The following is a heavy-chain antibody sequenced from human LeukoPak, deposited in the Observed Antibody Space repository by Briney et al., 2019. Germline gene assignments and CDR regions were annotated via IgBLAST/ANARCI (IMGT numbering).Heavy chain of an antibody. V-gene: IGHV3-30*18. J-gene: IGHJ4*02. D-gene: IGHD3-22*01. CDR2: ISYDGSNK. CDR1: GFTFSSYG. Sequence: PGGSLRLSCAASGFTFSSYGMHWVRQAPGKGLEWVAVISYDGSNKYYADSVKGRFTISRDNSKNTLYLQMNSLRAEDTAVYYCAKDGTSGSSGLHFDYWGQGTLVTVSS. CDR3: AKDGTSGSSGLHFDY.